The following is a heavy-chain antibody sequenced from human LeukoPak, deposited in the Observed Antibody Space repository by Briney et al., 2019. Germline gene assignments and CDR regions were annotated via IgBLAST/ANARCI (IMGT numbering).Heavy chain of an antibody. Sequence: SQTLSLTCAISGDSVSSKSAAWNWIRQSPSRGLEWLGRTYYRSRWYNEYDVYGKSRITIKPDTSKNQFSLQLHSVTPEDTAVYYCARAYCGGDCYALQEDYYYGMDVWGQGTTVTVSS. J-gene: IGHJ6*02. D-gene: IGHD2-21*02. V-gene: IGHV6-1*01. CDR2: TYYRSRWYN. CDR1: GDSVSSKSAA. CDR3: ARAYCGGDCYALQEDYYYGMDV.